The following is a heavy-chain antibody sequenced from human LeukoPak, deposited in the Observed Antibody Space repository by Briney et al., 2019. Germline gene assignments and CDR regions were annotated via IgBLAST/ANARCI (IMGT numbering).Heavy chain of an antibody. Sequence: GASVKVSCKASGYTFTGYFLHWVRQAPGQGLEWMGWISPVSGGTNYALKFQGRFTMSTDTSINTVYMELTSLRSDDTAVYYCARDSDCTSTSCPFGYWGQGTLVTVSS. CDR1: GYTFTGYF. CDR3: ARDSDCTSTSCPFGY. J-gene: IGHJ4*02. CDR2: ISPVSGGT. V-gene: IGHV1-2*02. D-gene: IGHD2-2*01.